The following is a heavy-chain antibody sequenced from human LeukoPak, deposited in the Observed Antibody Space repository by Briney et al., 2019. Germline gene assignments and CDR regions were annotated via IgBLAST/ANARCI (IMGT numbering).Heavy chain of an antibody. Sequence: SETLSLTCTVSGGSISSSSYYWGWIRQPPGKGLEWIGSIYYSGSTYYNPSLKSRVTISVDTSKNQFSLKLSSVTAADTAVYYCARNPVVITTRGNWFDPWGQGTLVTVSS. J-gene: IGHJ5*02. CDR1: GGSISSSSYY. CDR3: ARNPVVITTRGNWFDP. CDR2: IYYSGST. D-gene: IGHD3-22*01. V-gene: IGHV4-39*07.